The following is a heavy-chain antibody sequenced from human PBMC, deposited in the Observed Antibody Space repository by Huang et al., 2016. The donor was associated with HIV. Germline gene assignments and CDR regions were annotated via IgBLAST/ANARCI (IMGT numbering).Heavy chain of an antibody. CDR2: ISYDEENK. J-gene: IGHJ4*02. D-gene: IGHD3-3*01. CDR1: GFTFSSYG. V-gene: IGHV3-30*03. Sequence: QILLIESGGGVVQPGRSLRLSCAASGFTFSSYGMHWVRQAPGDGLEWVAVISYDEENKYYADSVRGRFTISRDNAKNTLYLQMNSLRIEDTAVYYCARAPIRFLAWLLNFDYWGQGALVTVSS. CDR3: ARAPIRFLAWLLNFDY.